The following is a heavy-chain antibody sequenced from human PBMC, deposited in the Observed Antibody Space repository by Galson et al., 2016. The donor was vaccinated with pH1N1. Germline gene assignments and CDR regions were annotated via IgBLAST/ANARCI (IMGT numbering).Heavy chain of an antibody. Sequence: SVKVSCKASGYTFTTYGISWVRQAPGQGLEWMGWISANNGNTNSAQKLQGRVTMTTDTSTTTAYMELTSLTSDDTAVYYCARKQQNHALDIWGQGTMVTVST. CDR1: GYTFTTYG. CDR2: ISANNGNT. J-gene: IGHJ3*02. V-gene: IGHV1-18*04. D-gene: IGHD6-13*01. CDR3: ARKQQNHALDI.